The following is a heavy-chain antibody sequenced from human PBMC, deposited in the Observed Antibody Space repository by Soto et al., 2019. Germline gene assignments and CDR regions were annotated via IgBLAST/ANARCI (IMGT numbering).Heavy chain of an antibody. CDR1: GGSISSYY. V-gene: IGHV4-59*01. CDR3: ARGGYFDWSPLFT. D-gene: IGHD3-9*01. Sequence: PSETLSLTCTVSGGSISSYYWSWIRHPPGKGLEWIGYIYYSGSTNYNPSLKSRVTISVDTSKNQFSLKLSSVTAADTAVYYCARGGYFDWSPLFTWGQGTLVTVSS. CDR2: IYYSGST. J-gene: IGHJ4*02.